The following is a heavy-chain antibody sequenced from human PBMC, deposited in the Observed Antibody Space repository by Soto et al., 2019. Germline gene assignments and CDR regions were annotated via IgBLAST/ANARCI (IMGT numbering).Heavy chain of an antibody. CDR3: AKDRYYASGSYYNVKSYFDH. CDR2: MSNDGRDT. V-gene: IGHV3-30*18. J-gene: IGHJ4*02. CDR1: GFTFRNFG. D-gene: IGHD3-10*01. Sequence: QVQLVESGGGVVQPGRSLRLSCAASGFTFRNFGMHWVRQAPGKGLEWVALMSNDGRDTYYGDSVKGRFTISRDNSKNTLYLQMNSLRVEDTAVYYCAKDRYYASGSYYNVKSYFDHWGQGTLVTVSS.